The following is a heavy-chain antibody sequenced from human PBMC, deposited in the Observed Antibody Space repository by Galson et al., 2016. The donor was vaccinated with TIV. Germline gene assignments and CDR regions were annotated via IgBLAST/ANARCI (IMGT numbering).Heavy chain of an antibody. Sequence: ETLYLPCSVSGGSVSRYYWSWVRQSPGKGLEWIGRIFTDGTTTYNPSLTSRVAISVATSRRQFSLRLRSVTAADTALYYCATVNTNSRKYFDYWGQGIQVTVS. V-gene: IGHV4-4*07. D-gene: IGHD5-18*01. J-gene: IGHJ4*02. CDR3: ATVNTNSRKYFDY. CDR1: GGSVSRYY. CDR2: IFTDGTT.